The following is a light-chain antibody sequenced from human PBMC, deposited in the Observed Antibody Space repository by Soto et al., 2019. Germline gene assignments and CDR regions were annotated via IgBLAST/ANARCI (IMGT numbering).Light chain of an antibody. CDR2: EVE. CDR3: LSYGCSNNDV. J-gene: IGLJ1*01. V-gene: IGLV2-8*01. CDR1: SSDVGGYHY. Sequence: QSVLTLPPSASESTGQTVTISCTGTSSDVGGYHYVSWDQHHPGRAPKLLIYEVEKRPPGVPGRFSGSKSGNTASLTVSGLQADDEADYYCLSYGCSNNDVFGTGTKVTVL.